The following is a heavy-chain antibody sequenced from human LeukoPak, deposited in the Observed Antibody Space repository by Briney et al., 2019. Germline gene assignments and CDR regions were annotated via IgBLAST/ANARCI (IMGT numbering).Heavy chain of an antibody. Sequence: PGGSLRLSCAASGFTFSDYYMSWIRQAPGKGLEWVSYISSSGSTIYYADSVKGRFTISRDNAKNSLYLQVNSLRAEDTAVYYCARDIYDSGPPVGDTIDYWGQGTLVTVSS. D-gene: IGHD3-10*01. CDR2: ISSSGSTI. CDR1: GFTFSDYY. J-gene: IGHJ4*02. V-gene: IGHV3-11*04. CDR3: ARDIYDSGPPVGDTIDY.